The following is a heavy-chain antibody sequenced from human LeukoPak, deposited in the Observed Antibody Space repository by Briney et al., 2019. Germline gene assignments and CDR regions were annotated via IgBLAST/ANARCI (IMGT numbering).Heavy chain of an antibody. CDR1: GYTFTGYY. J-gene: IGHJ4*02. CDR3: ARGVNTVTYFDY. Sequence: ASVKVSCKTSGYTFTGYYMHWVRQAPGQGLEWMGWINPNSGGTNYAQKFQGRVTMTRDTSISTAYMELSRLRSDDTAVYYCARGVNTVTYFDYWGQGTLVTVSS. CDR2: INPNSGGT. D-gene: IGHD4-17*01. V-gene: IGHV1-2*02.